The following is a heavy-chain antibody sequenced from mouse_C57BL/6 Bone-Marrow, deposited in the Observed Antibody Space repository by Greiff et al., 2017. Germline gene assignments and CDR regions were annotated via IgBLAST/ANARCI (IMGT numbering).Heavy chain of an antibody. CDR2: IWGVGST. Sequence: VKLVESGPGLVAPSQSLSITCTVSGFSLTSYGVDWVRQSPGKGLEWLGVIWGVGSTNYNSALKSRLSISKDNSKSQVFLKMNRLQTDDTAMYYCARLDSSGTGFAYWGQGTLVTVSA. CDR3: ARLDSSGTGFAY. V-gene: IGHV2-6*01. D-gene: IGHD3-2*02. CDR1: GFSLTSYG. J-gene: IGHJ3*01.